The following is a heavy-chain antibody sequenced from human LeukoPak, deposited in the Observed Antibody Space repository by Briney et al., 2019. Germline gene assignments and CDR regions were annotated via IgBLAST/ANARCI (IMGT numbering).Heavy chain of an antibody. D-gene: IGHD3-16*02. V-gene: IGHV3-30*02. Sequence: GGSLRLSCAASGFTFSSYGMHWVRQAPGKGLEWVAFIRYDGSNKHYADSVKGRFTISRDNSKNTLYLQMNSLRAEDTAVYYCAKDYGTFGGVIVPDYYYYYMDVWGKGTTVTVSS. CDR1: GFTFSSYG. CDR3: AKDYGTFGGVIVPDYYYYYMDV. J-gene: IGHJ6*03. CDR2: IRYDGSNK.